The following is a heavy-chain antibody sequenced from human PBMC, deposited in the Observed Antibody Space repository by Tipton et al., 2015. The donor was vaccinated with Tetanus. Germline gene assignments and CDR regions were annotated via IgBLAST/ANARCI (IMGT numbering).Heavy chain of an antibody. D-gene: IGHD3-9*01. Sequence: QSGAEVKKSGESLKISCKASGYDVSNYWIAWVRQMPGKGLEWVGLIYPGGSDTKISPSFRGQVTFSVDKSITTAYLQWSNLKASNTAIYYGAKGAPGNFDSWGQGTQVIVSS. V-gene: IGHV5-51*01. CDR3: AKGAPGNFDS. CDR2: IYPGGSDT. J-gene: IGHJ4*02. CDR1: GYDVSNYW.